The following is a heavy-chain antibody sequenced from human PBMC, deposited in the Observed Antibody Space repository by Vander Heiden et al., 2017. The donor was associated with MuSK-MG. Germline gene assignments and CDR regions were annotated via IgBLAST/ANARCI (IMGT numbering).Heavy chain of an antibody. D-gene: IGHD2-15*01. J-gene: IGHJ5*02. V-gene: IGHV4-34*01. CDR2: INHSGST. Sequence: QVQLQQWGAGLLKPSETLSLTCAVYGGSFSGYYWSWIRQPPGKGLEWIGEINHSGSTNYNPSLKSRVTISVDTSKNQFSLKLSSVTAADTAVYYCARSIEDIVVVVAATNWFDPWGQGTLVTVSS. CDR3: ARSIEDIVVVVAATNWFDP. CDR1: GGSFSGYY.